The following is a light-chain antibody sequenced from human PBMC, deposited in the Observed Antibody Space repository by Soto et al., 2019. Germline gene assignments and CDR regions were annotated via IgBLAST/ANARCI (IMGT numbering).Light chain of an antibody. V-gene: IGKV1-5*01. CDR1: QSISRR. J-gene: IGKJ1*01. Sequence: DIQMTQSPSTLSASVGERVTITCRASQSISRRLAWYQQKPGKAPKLLMYDASTLQSGVPSRFSGSGFGTDFTLAVNSLQPDDFATYYCQYSVISSTFGQGTKVEIK. CDR2: DAS. CDR3: QYSVISST.